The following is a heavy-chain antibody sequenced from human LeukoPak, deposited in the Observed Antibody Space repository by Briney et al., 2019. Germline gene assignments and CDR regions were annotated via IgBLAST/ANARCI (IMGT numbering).Heavy chain of an antibody. V-gene: IGHV4-34*01. CDR1: GGSFSGYY. D-gene: IGHD6-6*01. J-gene: IGHJ6*03. CDR2: INHSGST. Sequence: PSETLSLTCAVYGGSFSGYYWSWIRQPPGKGLEWIGEINHSGSTNYNPSLKSRVTISVDTSRNQFSLKLSSVTAADTAVYYCASLRSIAARRFHYYCYMDVWGKGTTVTVSS. CDR3: ASLRSIAARRFHYYCYMDV.